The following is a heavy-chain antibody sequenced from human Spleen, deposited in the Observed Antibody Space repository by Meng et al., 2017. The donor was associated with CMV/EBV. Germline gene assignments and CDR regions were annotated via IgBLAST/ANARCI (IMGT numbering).Heavy chain of an antibody. CDR2: IIPILGIA. CDR1: GDTFSNSA. CDR3: ARDPPLRDDSSGPTGS. Sequence: SVKVSCKASGDTFSNSAISWVRQAPGQGLEWMGGIIPILGIANYAQKFQGRVTITADKSTSTAYMELSSLRSEDTAVYYWARDPPLRDDSSGPTGSWGQGTLVTVSS. V-gene: IGHV1-69*10. J-gene: IGHJ4*02. D-gene: IGHD3-22*01.